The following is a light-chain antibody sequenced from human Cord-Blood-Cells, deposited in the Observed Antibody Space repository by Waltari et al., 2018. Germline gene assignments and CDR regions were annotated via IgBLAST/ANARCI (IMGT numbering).Light chain of an antibody. CDR2: DVS. J-gene: IGLJ1*01. Sequence: QSALTQPRSVSGSPGQPVTIPCTGTSRDVGGYHYVSWYQQHPGKAPKLMIYDVSKRPSGVPDRFSGSKSGNTASLTISGLQAEDEADYYCCSYAGRYTYVFGTGTKVTVL. CDR3: CSYAGRYTYV. CDR1: SRDVGGYHY. V-gene: IGLV2-11*01.